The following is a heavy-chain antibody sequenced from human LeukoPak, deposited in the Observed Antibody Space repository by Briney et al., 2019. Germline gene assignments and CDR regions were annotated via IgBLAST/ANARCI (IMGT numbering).Heavy chain of an antibody. J-gene: IGHJ3*02. D-gene: IGHD6-19*01. CDR3: ARPSIAVAGDDAFDI. Sequence: PSETLSLTCTVSGDSVITTNYYGGWIRQPPGRGLEWMGSIYYSGSTNYNPSLKSRVTISVDTSKNQFSLKLSSVTAADTAVYYCARPSIAVAGDDAFDIWGQGTMVTVSS. CDR2: IYYSGST. V-gene: IGHV4-39*01. CDR1: GDSVITTNYY.